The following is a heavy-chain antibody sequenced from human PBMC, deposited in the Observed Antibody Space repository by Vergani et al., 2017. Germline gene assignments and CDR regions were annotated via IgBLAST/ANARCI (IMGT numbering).Heavy chain of an antibody. CDR2: ISYDGSNK. J-gene: IGHJ4*02. CDR3: ARGASGSDY. Sequence: QVQLVESGGGVVQPGRSLRLSCAASGFTFSSYAMHWVRQAPGKGLEVGAVISYDGSNKYYADSVKGRFTISRAHSKNTLYLKMNSMRAEDTAVYYCARGASGSDYWGQGTLVTVSS. CDR1: GFTFSSYA. D-gene: IGHD5-12*01. V-gene: IGHV3-30-3*01.